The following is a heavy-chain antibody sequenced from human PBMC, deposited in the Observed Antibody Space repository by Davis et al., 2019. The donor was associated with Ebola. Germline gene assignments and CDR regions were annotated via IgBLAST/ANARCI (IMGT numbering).Heavy chain of an antibody. CDR3: ASGISQGY. CDR2: ISGSGGDP. CDR1: GSTFSTYA. D-gene: IGHD2-15*01. Sequence: PGGFLRPSVPRPGSTFSTYAMTWARQPPGNGLESVLRISGSGGDPHYADSVKGRFTISRDNSKNTLYLQMNSLRDEDTAVYYCASGISQGYWGQGTLVTVSS. V-gene: IGHV3-23*01. J-gene: IGHJ4*02.